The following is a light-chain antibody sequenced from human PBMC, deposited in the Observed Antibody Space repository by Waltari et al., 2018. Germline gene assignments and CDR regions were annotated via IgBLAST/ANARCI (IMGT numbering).Light chain of an antibody. J-gene: IGKJ1*01. CDR3: QQGNTFPPT. V-gene: IGKV1-12*01. Sequence: IQMTQSPSSVSASVGDRVTITCRAGQDINGWLTWYQHKAGKAPKLLIYAVSTLQTGFPSRFSGARSGTDYTLTISGLQPEDFAIYFCQQGNTFPPTFGQGTKVDIK. CDR1: QDINGW. CDR2: AVS.